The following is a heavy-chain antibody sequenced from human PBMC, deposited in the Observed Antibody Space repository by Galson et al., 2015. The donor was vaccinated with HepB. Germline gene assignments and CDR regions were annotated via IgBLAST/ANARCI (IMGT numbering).Heavy chain of an antibody. CDR2: IIPIFGTA. CDR1: GGTFSSYA. D-gene: IGHD3-10*01. Sequence: QSGAEVKKPGESLKISCKASGGTFSSYAISWVRQAPGQGLEWMGGIIPIFGTANYAQKFQGRVTITADESTSTAYMELSSLRSEDTAVYYCARDSFGRTPDYYYYYMDVWGKGTTVTVSS. J-gene: IGHJ6*03. V-gene: IGHV1-69*01. CDR3: ARDSFGRTPDYYYYYMDV.